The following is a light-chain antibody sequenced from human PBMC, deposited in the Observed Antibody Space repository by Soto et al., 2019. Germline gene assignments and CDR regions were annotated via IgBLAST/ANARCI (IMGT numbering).Light chain of an antibody. V-gene: IGLV2-23*02. CDR3: CSSGGSPTYV. Sequence: QSALTQPASVSGSPGQSITISCTGTSSNVGSYKPVSWYQQHPGKAPKLMIFEVNKRPSGVSNRFSGSKSGNTVSLTISGLKVEDEADYYCCSSGGSPTYVFGTGTKVTVL. CDR1: SSNVGSYKP. CDR2: EVN. J-gene: IGLJ1*01.